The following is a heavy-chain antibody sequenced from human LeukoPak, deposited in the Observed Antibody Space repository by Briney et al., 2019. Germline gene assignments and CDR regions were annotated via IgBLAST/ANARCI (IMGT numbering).Heavy chain of an antibody. J-gene: IGHJ4*02. CDR1: GGTFSSYA. CDR2: IIPIFGTA. D-gene: IGHD5-12*01. Sequence: SPVKVSCKASGGTFSSYAISWVRQAPGQGLEWMGGIIPIFGTANYAQKFQGRVTITADESTSTAYMVLSSLRSEDTAVYYCARETVDLRGYFDYWGQGTLVTVSS. V-gene: IGHV1-69*13. CDR3: ARETVDLRGYFDY.